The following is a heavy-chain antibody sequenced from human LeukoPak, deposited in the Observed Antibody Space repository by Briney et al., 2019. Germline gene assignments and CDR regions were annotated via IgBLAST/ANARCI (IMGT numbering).Heavy chain of an antibody. Sequence: SETLSLTCTVSGGSISSHYWSWIRQPPGKGLEWIGYVFYRGSTNYNPSLKSRVSISVDTSKKQLSLKLSSVTAADTAVYYCARVVPKQQLVDAFDIWGQGTMVTVSS. D-gene: IGHD6-13*01. CDR2: VFYRGST. CDR1: GGSISSHY. V-gene: IGHV4-59*11. CDR3: ARVVPKQQLVDAFDI. J-gene: IGHJ3*02.